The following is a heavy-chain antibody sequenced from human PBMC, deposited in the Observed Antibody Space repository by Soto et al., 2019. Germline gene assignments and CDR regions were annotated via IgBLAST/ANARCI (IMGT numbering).Heavy chain of an antibody. CDR1: GGSISSSCYH. J-gene: IGHJ4*02. CDR3: ARHEGGIRSGYYSYLDV. D-gene: IGHD3-22*01. V-gene: IGHV4-39*01. Sequence: SETLSLTCLVSGGSISSSCYHWGWIRQPPGEGLEWIGSIYYIGTPYYKESLESRITISIDASKSQFSLELSSVTASDTAVYYCARHEGGIRSGYYSYLDVWGQGALVTVSS. CDR2: IYYIGTP.